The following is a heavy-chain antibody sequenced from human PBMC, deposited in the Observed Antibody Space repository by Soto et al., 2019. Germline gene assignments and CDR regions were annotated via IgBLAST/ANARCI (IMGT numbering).Heavy chain of an antibody. V-gene: IGHV3-23*01. CDR3: AKFNSSSSRYYYYYCMDV. Sequence: GGSLRLSCASSGFTFSSYAMSWVRHSPGKWLEWVSAISGSGGSTYYADSVKGRFTISRDNSKNTLYLQMNSLRAEDTAVYYCAKFNSSSSRYYYYYCMDVWGQGTTVTVS. J-gene: IGHJ6*01. CDR1: GFTFSSYA. D-gene: IGHD6-6*01. CDR2: ISGSGGST.